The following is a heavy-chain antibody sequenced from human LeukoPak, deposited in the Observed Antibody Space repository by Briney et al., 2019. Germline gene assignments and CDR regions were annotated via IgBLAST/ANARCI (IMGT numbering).Heavy chain of an antibody. CDR3: AKDGGPWPGDYYYGMDV. V-gene: IGHV3-9*01. Sequence: GGSLRLSCAASGFTLDDYAMHWVRQAPGKGLGGVSGISWNSGSIGYADSVKGRFTISRDNAKNSLYLQINSLRAEDTALYYCAKDGGPWPGDYYYGMDVWGQGTTVTVSS. CDR2: ISWNSGSI. D-gene: IGHD1-14*01. J-gene: IGHJ6*02. CDR1: GFTLDDYA.